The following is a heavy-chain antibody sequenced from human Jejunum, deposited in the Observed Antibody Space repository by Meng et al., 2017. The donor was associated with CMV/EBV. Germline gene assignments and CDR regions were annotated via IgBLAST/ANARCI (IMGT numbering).Heavy chain of an antibody. CDR1: GFTVSDNY. CDR2: LYSGGAT. V-gene: IGHV3-53*05. D-gene: IGHD4-23*01. CDR3: ARDGGTTVATYIDF. J-gene: IGHJ4*02. Sequence: SGFTVSDNYMSWVRQAPGKGLEGVTSLYSGGATYYTHSVVGRFTVSRDTSKNTLYLQMNNLRTDDSAIYYCARDGGTTVATYIDFWGQGSLVTVSS.